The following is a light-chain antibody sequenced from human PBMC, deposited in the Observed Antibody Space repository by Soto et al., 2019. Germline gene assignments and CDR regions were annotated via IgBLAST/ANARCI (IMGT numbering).Light chain of an antibody. CDR3: QQYNDWPLT. J-gene: IGKJ4*01. Sequence: EIVMTQSPATLSVSRGERATLSCRASQSVASNLAWYQQKPGQAPRLLIYGASTRATGIPVRFSGSGSGTEFTLTISSLQSEDFAVYYCQQYNDWPLTFGGGTKVEIK. V-gene: IGKV3-15*01. CDR2: GAS. CDR1: QSVASN.